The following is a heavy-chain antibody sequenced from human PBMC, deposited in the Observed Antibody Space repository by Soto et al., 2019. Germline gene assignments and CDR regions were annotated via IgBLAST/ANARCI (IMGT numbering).Heavy chain of an antibody. V-gene: IGHV1-46*01. J-gene: IGHJ4*02. CDR1: GYTFTSYY. CDR2: INPSGGGT. Sequence: ASVKVSCKASGYTFTSYYMHWVRQAPGQGLEWMGIINPSGGGTSYAQKFQDRVNMTRDTSTSTIYMELSSLRSEDTAMYYCARDSTLAYWGQGTLVTGSS. CDR3: ARDSTLAY.